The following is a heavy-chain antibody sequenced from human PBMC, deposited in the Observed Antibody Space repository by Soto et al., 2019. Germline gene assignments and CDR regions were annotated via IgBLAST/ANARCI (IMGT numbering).Heavy chain of an antibody. CDR2: FKPTGGGST. Sequence: ASVKVSCPPSGYTFSGYYVHWVRQAPGQGLEWMGVFKPTGGGSTSYAQRFQGRVTVTRDTSTSTVYMELGSLRFDDTAVYFCASDYGSGVEMDVWGQGTRVTVSS. J-gene: IGHJ6*02. CDR1: GYTFSGYY. D-gene: IGHD3-10*01. V-gene: IGHV1-46*01. CDR3: ASDYGSGVEMDV.